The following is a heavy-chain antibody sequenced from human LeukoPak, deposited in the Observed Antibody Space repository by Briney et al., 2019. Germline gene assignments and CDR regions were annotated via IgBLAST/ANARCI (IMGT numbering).Heavy chain of an antibody. J-gene: IGHJ3*02. CDR3: ASSYYDFWSGYHDAFDI. CDR2: IKQDGSEK. V-gene: IGHV3-7*01. CDR1: GFTFSSYW. D-gene: IGHD3-3*01. Sequence: GGSLRLSCAASGFTFSSYWMSWVRQAPGKGLEWVANIKQDGSEKYYVDSVKGRFTISRDNAKNSLYLQMNSLRAEDTAVYYCASSYYDFWSGYHDAFDIWGQGTMVTVFS.